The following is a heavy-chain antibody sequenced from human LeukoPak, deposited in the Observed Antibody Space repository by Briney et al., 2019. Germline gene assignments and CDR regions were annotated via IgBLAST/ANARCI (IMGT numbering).Heavy chain of an antibody. CDR1: IDSTNGNY. D-gene: IGHD2-21*01. J-gene: IGHJ4*02. V-gene: IGHV4-4*02. CDR3: AGELLNAPTPGAY. Sequence: KPSETLSLTCAVSIDSTNGNYWSWVRQSPGKGLEWIGEVHRSGSTNYKPSLKRRVTISIDRSKDQISLDLTSVTAADTAVYYCAGELLNAPTPGAYWGQGILVTVSS. CDR2: VHRSGST.